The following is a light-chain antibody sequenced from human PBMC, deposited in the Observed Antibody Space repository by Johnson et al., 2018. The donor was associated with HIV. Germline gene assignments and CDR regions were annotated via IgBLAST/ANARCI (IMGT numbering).Light chain of an antibody. CDR1: SSNIENNY. Sequence: QSVLTQPPSVSAAPGQKVTISCSGSSSNIENNYVYWYQQLPGTAPKLLIYDNNKRPSGIPDQFSGSKSGTSATLGITGLQTGDEADYYCGTWDSSLSAYVFRTGTKVAVL. J-gene: IGLJ1*01. V-gene: IGLV1-51*01. CDR3: GTWDSSLSAYV. CDR2: DNN.